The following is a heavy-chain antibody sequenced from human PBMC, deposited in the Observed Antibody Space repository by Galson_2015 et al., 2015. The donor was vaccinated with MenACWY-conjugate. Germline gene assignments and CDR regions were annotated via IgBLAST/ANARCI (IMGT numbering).Heavy chain of an antibody. CDR2: IVVGSGNT. V-gene: IGHV1-58*01. CDR3: AASQRGGLLWLSS. CDR1: GFTFTSSA. J-gene: IGHJ4*02. Sequence: SVKVSCKASGFTFTSSAVQWVRQARGQRLEWIGWIVVGSGNTNYAQKFQERDTITRDMSTSTAYMELSSLRSEDTAVYYCAASQRGGLLWLSSWGQGTLVTVSS. D-gene: IGHD3-10*01.